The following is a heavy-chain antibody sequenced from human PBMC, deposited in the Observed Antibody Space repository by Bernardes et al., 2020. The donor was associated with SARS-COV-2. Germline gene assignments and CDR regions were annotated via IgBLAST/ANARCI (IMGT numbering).Heavy chain of an antibody. CDR2: ISDDGGIT. J-gene: IGHJ4*02. CDR1: GFTFSSSG. V-gene: IGHV3-23*01. CDR3: ARGLNYYDSSGITRPYFDY. D-gene: IGHD3-22*01. Sequence: GGSLRLSCAASGFTFSSSGMSWVRQAPGKGLEWVSAISDDGGITKYADSVKGRFTISRDTSKNTLYLRMNSLRAEDTAVYYCARGLNYYDSSGITRPYFDYWGQGTLVTVSS.